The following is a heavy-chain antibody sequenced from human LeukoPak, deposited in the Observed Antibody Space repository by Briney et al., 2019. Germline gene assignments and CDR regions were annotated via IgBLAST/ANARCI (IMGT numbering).Heavy chain of an antibody. CDR3: AKGGYSGSYSY. J-gene: IGHJ4*02. CDR1: GFTFSNYA. V-gene: IGHV3-23*01. CDR2: ISGSGATT. Sequence: GGSLRLSCAASGFTFSNYAMSWVRQAPGKGLEWVSAISGSGATTYYADSVKGRFTISRDNSKNTLYLQMNSLRAEDTAVYYCAKGGYSGSYSYWGQGTLVTVSS. D-gene: IGHD1-26*01.